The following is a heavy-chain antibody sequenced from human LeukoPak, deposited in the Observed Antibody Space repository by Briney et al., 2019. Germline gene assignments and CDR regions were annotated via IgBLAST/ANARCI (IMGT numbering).Heavy chain of an antibody. Sequence: SATLSLTCSVSGGSISSSSNHWGGIRQRPGKELEGMGSIYYSGGTYYTPSLKSRVTISVDTSKNQFSLKLSSLTAADTAVYYCARHRQGAIYCSSWYGFDYWGQATLVTVSS. CDR2: IYYSGGT. J-gene: IGHJ4*02. CDR3: ARHRQGAIYCSSWYGFDY. V-gene: IGHV4-39*01. D-gene: IGHD6-13*01. CDR1: GGSISSSSNH.